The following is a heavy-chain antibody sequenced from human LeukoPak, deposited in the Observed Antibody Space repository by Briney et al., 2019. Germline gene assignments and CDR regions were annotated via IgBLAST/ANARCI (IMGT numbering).Heavy chain of an antibody. V-gene: IGHV1-2*06. J-gene: IGHJ5*02. CDR3: ARDPRNGNWFDP. CDR1: GYTFTGYY. CDR2: INPNSGGT. D-gene: IGHD1-14*01. Sequence: ASVNVSCKASGYTFTGYYMHWVRQAPGQGLEWMGRINPNSGGTNYAQKFQGRVTMTRDTSISTAYMELSRLRSDDTAVYYCARDPRNGNWFDPWGQGTLVTVSS.